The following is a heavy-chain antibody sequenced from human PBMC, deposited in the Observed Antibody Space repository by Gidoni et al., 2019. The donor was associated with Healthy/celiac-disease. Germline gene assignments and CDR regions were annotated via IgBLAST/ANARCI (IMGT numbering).Heavy chain of an antibody. Sequence: QVQLVQSGAEVTKPGASVKVSCKASGYTFTSYGISWVRQAPGQGSEWMGWISAYNGNTNYAQKLQGRVTMTTDTSTSTAYMELRSLRSDDTAVYYCARGLRIMIIFGGVIVPSTFDYWGQGTLVTVSS. V-gene: IGHV1-18*01. CDR2: ISAYNGNT. CDR3: ARGLRIMIIFGGVIVPSTFDY. CDR1: GYTFTSYG. J-gene: IGHJ4*02. D-gene: IGHD3-16*02.